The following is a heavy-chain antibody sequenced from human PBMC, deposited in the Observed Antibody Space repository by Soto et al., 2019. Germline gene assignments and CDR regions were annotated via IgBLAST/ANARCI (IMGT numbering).Heavy chain of an antibody. CDR2: IYPIESDA. J-gene: IGHJ5*02. Sequence: GESLKISCEASGYTFANYWIGWVRQMPGKGLELMGIIYPIESDARYSPSFQGQVIISADKSINTAYLQWSSLRASDTAIYYCVRHGRSGGSSYSGWFDPWGQGTLVTVS. CDR3: VRHGRSGGSSYSGWFDP. D-gene: IGHD2-15*01. V-gene: IGHV5-51*01. CDR1: GYTFANYW.